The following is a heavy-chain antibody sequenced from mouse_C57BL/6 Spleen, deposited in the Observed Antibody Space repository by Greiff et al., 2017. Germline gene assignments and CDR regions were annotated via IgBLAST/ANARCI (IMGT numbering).Heavy chain of an antibody. CDR1: GYTFTSYW. Sequence: QVQLQQPGAELVKPGASVKLSCKASGYTFTSYWMQWVKQRPGQGLEWIGEIDPSDSHTNYNQKFKGKATLTVDTSSSTAYMQLSSLTSEDSAVXYCARAEVMPTVVATSDYWGQGTTLTVSS. CDR3: ARAEVMPTVVATSDY. CDR2: IDPSDSHT. V-gene: IGHV1-50*01. D-gene: IGHD1-1*01. J-gene: IGHJ2*01.